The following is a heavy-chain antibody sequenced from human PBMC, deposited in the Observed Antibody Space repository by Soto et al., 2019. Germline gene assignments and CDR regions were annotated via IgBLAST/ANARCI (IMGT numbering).Heavy chain of an antibody. CDR1: GFTFSDYD. CDR2: ISTSGSTI. Sequence: QVRLVESGGGLVKPGGSLRLSCVASGFTFSDYDMSWIRQAPGKGLEWVSYISTSGSTIYYADSLKGRFTISRDNARNSLYLQMNSLRDEDTAMYFCARNGETFDPWGQGTLVTVSS. V-gene: IGHV3-11*01. D-gene: IGHD3-10*01. CDR3: ARNGETFDP. J-gene: IGHJ5*02.